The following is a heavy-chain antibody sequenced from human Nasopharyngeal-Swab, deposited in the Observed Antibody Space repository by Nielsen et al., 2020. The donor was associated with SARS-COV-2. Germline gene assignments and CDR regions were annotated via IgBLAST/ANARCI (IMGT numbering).Heavy chain of an antibody. CDR2: IKQDGSEK. J-gene: IGHJ6*02. Sequence: GESLKISCAASGFTFSSYWMSWVRQAPGKGLEWVANIKQDGSEKYYVDSVKGRFTISRDNAKNSLYLQMNSLRAEDTAVYYCARDISPHYYYYGMDVWGQGTTVTVSS. CDR1: GFTFSSYW. V-gene: IGHV3-7*01. CDR3: ARDISPHYYYYGMDV.